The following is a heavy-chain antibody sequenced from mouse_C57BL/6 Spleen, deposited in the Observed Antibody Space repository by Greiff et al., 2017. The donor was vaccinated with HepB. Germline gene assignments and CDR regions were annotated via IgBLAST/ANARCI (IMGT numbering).Heavy chain of an antibody. CDR1: GYTFTSYW. V-gene: IGHV1-7*01. J-gene: IGHJ1*03. CDR3: ARNWDGSYWYFDV. D-gene: IGHD4-1*01. Sequence: VQRVESGAELAKPGASVKLSCKASGYTFTSYWMHWVKQRPGQGLEWIGYINPSSGYTKYNQKFKDKATLTADKSSSTAYMQLSSLTYEDSAVYYCARNWDGSYWYFDVWGTGTTVTVSS. CDR2: INPSSGYT.